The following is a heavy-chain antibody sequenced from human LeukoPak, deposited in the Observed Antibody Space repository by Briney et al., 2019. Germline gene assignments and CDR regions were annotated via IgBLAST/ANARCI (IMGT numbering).Heavy chain of an antibody. Sequence: SENLSLNITGTGGPISSAYWSWIWQPARTGLHSIGHLYTSGSTNYNPSLKSRVTISVDKSKNQFSLKLSFVTAADTAVYYCARSRYSSSSGLDFDYWGQGTLVTVSS. CDR3: ARSRYSSSSGLDFDY. CDR2: LYTSGST. V-gene: IGHV4-4*07. D-gene: IGHD6-6*01. CDR1: GGPISSAY. J-gene: IGHJ4*02.